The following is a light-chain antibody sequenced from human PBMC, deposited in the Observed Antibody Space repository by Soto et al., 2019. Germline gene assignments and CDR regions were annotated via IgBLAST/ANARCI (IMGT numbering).Light chain of an antibody. Sequence: EIVLTQSPGTLSLSPGERATLSCRASQSVSGSYLAWYQQKPGQAPRLLIYGASSRATGIPDRFTGSGSGTDFTLTISRLEPEDFAVYYCQQYGGSPTFGGGTKLEIK. CDR3: QQYGGSPT. CDR1: QSVSGSY. CDR2: GAS. V-gene: IGKV3-20*01. J-gene: IGKJ4*01.